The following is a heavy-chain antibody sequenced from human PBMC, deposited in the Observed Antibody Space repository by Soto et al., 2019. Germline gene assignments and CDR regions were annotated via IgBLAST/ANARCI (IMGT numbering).Heavy chain of an antibody. CDR1: GGTFSSYA. Sequence: QVQLVQSGAEVKKPGSSVKVSCKASGGTFSSYAISWVRQAPGQGLEWMGGIIAISGTANYAQKFQGGVTITADESTSTAYMELSSLRSEDTAVYYCARSQGSSTSLEIYYYYYYGMDVWGQGTTVTVSS. CDR2: IIAISGTA. J-gene: IGHJ6*02. V-gene: IGHV1-69*01. CDR3: ARSQGSSTSLEIYYYYYYGMDV. D-gene: IGHD2-2*01.